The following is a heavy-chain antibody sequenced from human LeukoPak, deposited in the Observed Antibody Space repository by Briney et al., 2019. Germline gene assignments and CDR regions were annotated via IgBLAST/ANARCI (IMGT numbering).Heavy chain of an antibody. J-gene: IGHJ6*02. D-gene: IGHD2-15*01. Sequence: YISSSGSTIYYADSVKGRFTISRDNAKNSLYLQMNSLRAEDTAVYYCATTVIVVTYYGMDVWGQGTTVTVSS. CDR2: ISSSGSTI. V-gene: IGHV3-11*01. CDR3: ATTVIVVTYYGMDV.